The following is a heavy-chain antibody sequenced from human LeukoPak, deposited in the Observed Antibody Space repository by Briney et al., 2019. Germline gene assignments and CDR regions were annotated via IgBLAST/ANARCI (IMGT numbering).Heavy chain of an antibody. V-gene: IGHV3-23*01. CDR1: GSIFSIYA. CDR2: ISGPGGNT. Sequence: GGSESLLWAVYGSIFSIYATTWARQAAGEGLEWVSQISGPGGNTHCAVSVEGLSTASRDTSNNTMYLQMNSLRVDDTAVYYCAKDNDVLSGYRHDNWLDRWGQGTLVAVPS. D-gene: IGHD3-9*01. J-gene: IGHJ5*02. CDR3: AKDNDVLSGYRHDNWLDR.